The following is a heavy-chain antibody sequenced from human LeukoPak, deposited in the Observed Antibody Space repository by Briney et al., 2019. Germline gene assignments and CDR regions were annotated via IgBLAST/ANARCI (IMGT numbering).Heavy chain of an antibody. CDR2: MYYRGNT. J-gene: IGHJ4*02. D-gene: IGHD6-13*01. CDR1: GGSISSYY. CDR3: ATGVHGIAAAGDYYFDY. Sequence: SEALSLTCTVSGGSISSYYWSWIRQPPGKRLEWIGYMYYRGNTNYNPSLKSRVTISIDTPNNQFSLELSSVTAADTAVYYCATGVHGIAAAGDYYFDYWGQGTLVTVSS. V-gene: IGHV4-59*01.